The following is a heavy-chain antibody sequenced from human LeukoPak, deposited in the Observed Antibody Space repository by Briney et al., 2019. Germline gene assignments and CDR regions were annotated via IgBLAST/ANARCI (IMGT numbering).Heavy chain of an antibody. CDR3: ARGFPCSGGSCLRY. CDR1: GGSFSGYY. D-gene: IGHD2-15*01. V-gene: IGHV4-34*01. CDR2: MNHSGST. Sequence: PSETLSLTCAVYGGSFSGYYWSWIRQPPGKGVEWIGEMNHSGSTNYNPSLKSRGTISVTTSKNQFSLKLSSVTAADTAVYYCARGFPCSGGSCLRYWGQGTLVTVSS. J-gene: IGHJ4*02.